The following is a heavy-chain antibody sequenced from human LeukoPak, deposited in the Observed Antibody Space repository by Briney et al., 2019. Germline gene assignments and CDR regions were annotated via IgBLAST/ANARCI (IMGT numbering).Heavy chain of an antibody. CDR1: GHXFTSYW. V-gene: IGHV5-51*01. CDR2: IYPDDSDT. CDR3: ARTSGLVGARTGWDYFDY. Sequence: GESLKISCKGSGHXFTSYWIGWVRQMPGKGLEWMGIIYPDDSDTRYSPSFKGQATISADKSISTAYLQWSSLKASDTAMYYCARTSGLVGARTGWDYFDYWGQGTLVTVSS. J-gene: IGHJ4*02. D-gene: IGHD1-26*01.